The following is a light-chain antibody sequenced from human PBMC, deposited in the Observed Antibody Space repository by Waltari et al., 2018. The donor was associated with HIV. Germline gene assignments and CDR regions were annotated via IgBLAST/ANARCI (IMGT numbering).Light chain of an antibody. Sequence: QSALTQPASASGSPGQSITISCTGNSNDIGRYEYVSWYQQPPGKAPKLIIYNVQRRPTGVSDRFSGSKSGNTASLTISGLQPEDEADYYCGAYTGSGNLGLFGGGTKLTVL. CDR2: NVQ. J-gene: IGLJ2*01. V-gene: IGLV2-14*03. CDR1: SNDIGRYEY. CDR3: GAYTGSGNLGL.